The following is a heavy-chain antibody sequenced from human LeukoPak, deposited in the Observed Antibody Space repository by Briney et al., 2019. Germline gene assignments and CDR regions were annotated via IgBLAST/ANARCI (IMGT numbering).Heavy chain of an antibody. Sequence: ASVKVSCKASGYTFTSYGISWVRQAPGQGLEWMGWISAYNGNTNYAQKLQGRVTMTTDTSTSTAYMELRSLRSDDTAVYYCARDGYHLRRYSRDPKFDPWGQGTLVTVSS. CDR1: GYTFTSYG. CDR3: ARDGYHLRRYSRDPKFDP. D-gene: IGHD6-13*01. J-gene: IGHJ5*02. V-gene: IGHV1-18*01. CDR2: ISAYNGNT.